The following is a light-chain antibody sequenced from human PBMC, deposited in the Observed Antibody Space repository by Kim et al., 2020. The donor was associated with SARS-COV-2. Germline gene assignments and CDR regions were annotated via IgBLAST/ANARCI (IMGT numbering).Light chain of an antibody. CDR1: SSNIGARND. V-gene: IGLV1-40*01. CDR3: QSYDSSLSASV. J-gene: IGLJ2*01. CDR2: ANS. Sequence: QRVTISCTGNSSNIGARNDVHWYQQLPGTAPKLLIFANSNRPSGVPYRFSGSESGTSASLAITGLQAEDEADYYCQSYDSSLSASVFGGGTQLTVL.